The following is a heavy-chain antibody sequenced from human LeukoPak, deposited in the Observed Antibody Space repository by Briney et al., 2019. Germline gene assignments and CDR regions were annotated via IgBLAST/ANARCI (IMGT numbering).Heavy chain of an antibody. Sequence: SETLSLTCAVYGGSFSGYYWSWIRQPPGKGLEWIGEINHSGSTNYNPSLKSRVTISVDTSKNQFSLKLSSVTAADTAVYYCARVGSGYSYGHILFHSWYFDLWGRGTLVTVSS. CDR3: ARVGSGYSYGHILFHSWYFDL. J-gene: IGHJ2*01. D-gene: IGHD5-18*01. V-gene: IGHV4-34*01. CDR2: INHSGST. CDR1: GGSFSGYY.